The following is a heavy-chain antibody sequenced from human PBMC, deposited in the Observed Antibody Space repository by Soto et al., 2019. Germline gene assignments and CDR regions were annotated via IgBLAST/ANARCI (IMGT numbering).Heavy chain of an antibody. J-gene: IGHJ4*02. V-gene: IGHV3-7*03. CDR3: ARDQGGSTAARFESQAFDH. CDR2: IKQDGSAK. CDR1: GFTFSRYW. Sequence: PGGSLRLSCAASGFTFSRYWMSWVRQAPGKGLERVANIKQDGSAKYYVGSGKGRFTISRDNANNSLDRQMNSLRAEVTAVYYGARDQGGSTAARFESQAFDHWGQGSRVTVSS. D-gene: IGHD6-6*01.